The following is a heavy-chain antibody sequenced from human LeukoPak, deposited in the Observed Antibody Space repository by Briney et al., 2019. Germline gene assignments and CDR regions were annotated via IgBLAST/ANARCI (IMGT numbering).Heavy chain of an antibody. J-gene: IGHJ4*02. Sequence: ASVKVSCKASGYTFTNYEINWVRQVTGQGLEWMGWMNPNSGDTGYAQKFQGRVTIVRNTSITTAYMELSSLKSEDTAVYYCARATRGLSFGVGIYYFDYWGQGTLVTVSS. CDR1: GYTFTNYE. CDR3: ARATRGLSFGVGIYYFDY. CDR2: MNPNSGDT. D-gene: IGHD3-3*01. V-gene: IGHV1-8*01.